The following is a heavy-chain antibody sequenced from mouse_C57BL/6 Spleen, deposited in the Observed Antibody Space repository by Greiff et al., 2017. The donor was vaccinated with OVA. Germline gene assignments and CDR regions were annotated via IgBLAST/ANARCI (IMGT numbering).Heavy chain of an antibody. Sequence: EVMLVESGGGLVKPGGSLKLSCAASGFTFSSYTMSWVRQTPEKRLEWVATISGGGGNTYYPDSVKGRFPISRDNAKNTLYLQMSSLRSEDTALYYCARHSQLRYFDYWGKGTTLTVSS. V-gene: IGHV5-9*01. CDR2: ISGGGGNT. CDR3: ARHSQLRYFDY. CDR1: GFTFSSYT. J-gene: IGHJ2*01.